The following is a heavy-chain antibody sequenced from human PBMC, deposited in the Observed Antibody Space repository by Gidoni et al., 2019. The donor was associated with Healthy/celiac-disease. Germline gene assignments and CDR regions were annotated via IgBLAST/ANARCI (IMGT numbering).Heavy chain of an antibody. CDR2: IVVGSGNT. CDR1: GLPFTSSA. Sequence: QMQLVQSGPEVKKPGTSVKVSCKASGLPFTSSAVQWVRQARGQRLEWIGWIVVGSGNTNYAQKFQERVTITRDMSTSTAYMELSSLRSEDTAVYYCAAEGRFLTFGGVIVEWGQGTLVTVSS. J-gene: IGHJ4*02. D-gene: IGHD3-16*02. CDR3: AAEGRFLTFGGVIVE. V-gene: IGHV1-58*01.